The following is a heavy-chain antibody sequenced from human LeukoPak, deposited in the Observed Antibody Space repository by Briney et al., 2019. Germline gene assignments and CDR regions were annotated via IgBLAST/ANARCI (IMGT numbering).Heavy chain of an antibody. CDR1: GFTFSSYG. D-gene: IGHD3-10*01. CDR3: AKDLLTMVRGVFH. J-gene: IGHJ4*02. Sequence: GGSLRLSCAASGFTFSSYGMHWVRQAPGKGLEWVAFIRYDGSNKYYADSVKGRFTISRDNSKNTLYLQMNSLRAEDTAVYYCAKDLLTMVRGVFHWGQGTLVTVSS. CDR2: IRYDGSNK. V-gene: IGHV3-30*02.